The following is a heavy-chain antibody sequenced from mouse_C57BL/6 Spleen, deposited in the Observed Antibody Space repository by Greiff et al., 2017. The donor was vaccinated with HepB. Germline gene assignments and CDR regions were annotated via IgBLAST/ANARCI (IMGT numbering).Heavy chain of an antibody. V-gene: IGHV1-69*01. D-gene: IGHD1-1*01. Sequence: VQLQQPGAELVMPGASVKLSCKASGYTFTSYWMHWVKQRPGQGLEWIGEIDPSDSYTNYNQKFKGKSTLTVDKSSSTAYMQLSSLTSEDSAVYYCARGDGPGMDYWGQGTSVTVSS. CDR1: GYTFTSYW. CDR3: ARGDGPGMDY. J-gene: IGHJ4*01. CDR2: IDPSDSYT.